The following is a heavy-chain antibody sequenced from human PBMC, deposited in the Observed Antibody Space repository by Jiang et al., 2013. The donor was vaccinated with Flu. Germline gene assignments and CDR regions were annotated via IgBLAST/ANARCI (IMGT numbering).Heavy chain of an antibody. D-gene: IGHD3-10*01. V-gene: IGHV3-23*04. CDR3: AKAATLLLWFGESLKGWYFDL. CDR2: ISGSGGST. Sequence: VQLVESGGGLVQPGGSLRLSCAASGFTFSSYAMSWVRQAPGKGLEWVSAISGSGGSTYYADSVKGRFTISRDNSKNTLYLQMNSLRAEDTAVYYCAKAATLLLWFGESLKGWYFDLWGRGTLVTVSS. J-gene: IGHJ2*01. CDR1: GFTFSSYA.